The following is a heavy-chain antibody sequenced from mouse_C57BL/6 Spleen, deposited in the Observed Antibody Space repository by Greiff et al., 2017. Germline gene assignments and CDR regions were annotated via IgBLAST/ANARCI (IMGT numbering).Heavy chain of an antibody. J-gene: IGHJ2*01. CDR3: ARGDDYDGYFDY. Sequence: EVHLVESGGGLVKPGGSLKLSCAASGFTFSSYAMSWVRQTPEKRLEWVATISVGGSYTYYPDNVKGRFTISRDNAKNNLYLQMSHLKSEDTAMYYCARGDDYDGYFDYWGQGTTLTVSS. V-gene: IGHV5-4*01. CDR2: ISVGGSYT. CDR1: GFTFSSYA. D-gene: IGHD2-4*01.